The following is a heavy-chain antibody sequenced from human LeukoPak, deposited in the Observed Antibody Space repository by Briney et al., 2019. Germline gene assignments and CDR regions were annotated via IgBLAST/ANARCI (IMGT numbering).Heavy chain of an antibody. CDR3: AALKRYCSSTRCIAAAPWGMDV. CDR2: ISYDGSNK. Sequence: GGSLRLSCAASGFTFSNYVMNWVRQAPGKGLEWVAVISYDGSNKYYADSVKGRFTISRDNSKNTLYLQMNSLRAEDTAVYYCAALKRYCSSTRCIAAAPWGMDVWGQGTTVTVSS. CDR1: GFTFSNYV. D-gene: IGHD2-2*01. J-gene: IGHJ6*02. V-gene: IGHV3-30-3*01.